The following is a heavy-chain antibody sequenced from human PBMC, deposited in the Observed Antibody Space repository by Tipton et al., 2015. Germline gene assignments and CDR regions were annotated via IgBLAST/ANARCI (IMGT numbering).Heavy chain of an antibody. Sequence: SLRLSCEASGFPFSSYWMHWVRQAPGKGLVWVSRITADGSGTGYADSVQGRFTISRDNARNTLYLQMNSLRADDTAVYYCARARYYDFWSGYYTPPYWYFDLWGRGTLVTVSS. V-gene: IGHV3-74*01. CDR1: GFPFSSYW. CDR3: ARARYYDFWSGYYTPPYWYFDL. CDR2: ITADGSGT. D-gene: IGHD3-3*01. J-gene: IGHJ2*01.